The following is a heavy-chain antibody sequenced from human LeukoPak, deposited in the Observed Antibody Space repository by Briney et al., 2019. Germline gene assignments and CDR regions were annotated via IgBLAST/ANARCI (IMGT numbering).Heavy chain of an antibody. CDR2: IYYSGST. CDR3: ARPGNSSSWRSGLMGAFDI. D-gene: IGHD6-13*01. V-gene: IGHV4-39*01. CDR1: GGSISSSSYY. Sequence: SETLSLTCTVSGGSISSSSYYWGWVRQPPGKGLEWIGSIYYSGSTYYNPSLKSRVTISVDTSKNQFSLKLSSVTAADTAVYYCARPGNSSSWRSGLMGAFDIWGQGTMVTVSS. J-gene: IGHJ3*02.